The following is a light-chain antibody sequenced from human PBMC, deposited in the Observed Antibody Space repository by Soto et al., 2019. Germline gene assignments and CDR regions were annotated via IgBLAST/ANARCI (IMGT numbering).Light chain of an antibody. CDR2: HAS. CDR3: QPYNKWPLT. J-gene: IGKJ4*01. Sequence: EIVMTQSPATLSVSPGERATLSCRASQSVYSNLAWYQQKPGQAPRLLIYHASTRATGIPARFSGSGSGTEFTLTISSLQSEDVAVYYCQPYNKWPLTFGGGTKVEIK. V-gene: IGKV3-15*01. CDR1: QSVYSN.